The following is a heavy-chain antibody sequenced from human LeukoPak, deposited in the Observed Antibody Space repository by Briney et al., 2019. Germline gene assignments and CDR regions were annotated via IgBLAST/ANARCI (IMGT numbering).Heavy chain of an antibody. CDR3: ARGRVRYFEWFIEYFDY. Sequence: KSSQTLSLTCTVSGGSISSGGYYWSWIRQRPGKGLEWIGYIYYSGSTYYNPSLKSRVTISVDTSKNQFSLKLSSVTAADTAVYYCARGRVRYFEWFIEYFDYWGQGTLVTVSS. J-gene: IGHJ4*02. V-gene: IGHV4-31*03. CDR1: GGSISSGGYY. CDR2: IYYSGST. D-gene: IGHD3-9*01.